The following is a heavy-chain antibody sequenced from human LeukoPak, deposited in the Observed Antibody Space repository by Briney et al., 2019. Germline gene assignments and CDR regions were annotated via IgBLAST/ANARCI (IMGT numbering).Heavy chain of an antibody. V-gene: IGHV4-34*01. CDR2: INHSGST. CDR1: GGSFSGYY. J-gene: IGHJ5*02. Sequence: SETLSLTCAVYGGSFSGYYWSWIRQPPGKGLEWIGEINHSGSTNYNPSLKSRVTISVDTSKNQFSLKLSSVTAADTAVYYCATEVVAVAGGNWFDPWGQGTLVTVSS. D-gene: IGHD6-19*01. CDR3: ATEVVAVAGGNWFDP.